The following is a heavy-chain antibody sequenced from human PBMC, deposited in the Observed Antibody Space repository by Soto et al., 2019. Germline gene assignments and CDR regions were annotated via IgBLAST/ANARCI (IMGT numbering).Heavy chain of an antibody. Sequence: GASVKVSCKASGYSFTRYGIAWARQAPGQGLEWMGWINTYNGNTNYAQNLQGRVTLTTDTSTSTAYMELTSLRAEDTAVYYCAREVPHWGGGLDVWGQGTTVTVSS. D-gene: IGHD7-27*01. CDR1: GYSFTRYG. V-gene: IGHV1-18*01. J-gene: IGHJ6*02. CDR3: AREVPHWGGGLDV. CDR2: INTYNGNT.